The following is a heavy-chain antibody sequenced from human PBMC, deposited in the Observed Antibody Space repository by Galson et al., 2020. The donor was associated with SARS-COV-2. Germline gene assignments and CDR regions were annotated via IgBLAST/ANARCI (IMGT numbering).Heavy chain of an antibody. CDR1: GGTFSSYA. CDR2: IIPILGIA. Sequence: SVTVSCKASGGTFSSYAISWVRPAPGQGLEWMGGIIPILGIANYAQKFQGRVTITADKSTSTAYMELSSLRSEDTAVYYCARGESYDFWSGDLGYYGMDVWGQGTTVTVSS. J-gene: IGHJ6*02. V-gene: IGHV1-69*10. D-gene: IGHD3-3*01. CDR3: ARGESYDFWSGDLGYYGMDV.